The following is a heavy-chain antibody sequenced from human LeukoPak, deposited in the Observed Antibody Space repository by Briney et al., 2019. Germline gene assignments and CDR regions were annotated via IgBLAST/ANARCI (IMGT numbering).Heavy chain of an antibody. V-gene: IGHV4-59*01. CDR1: GGSISSYY. J-gene: IGHJ1*01. Sequence: SETLSLTCTVSGGSISSYYWSWIRQPPGKGLEWIGYIYYSGSTNYNPSLKSRVTISVDTSKNQFSLKLSSVTAADTAVYYCARDDPPTHRGPECFQHWGQGTLVTVSS. CDR2: IYYSGST. CDR3: ARDDPPTHRGPECFQH.